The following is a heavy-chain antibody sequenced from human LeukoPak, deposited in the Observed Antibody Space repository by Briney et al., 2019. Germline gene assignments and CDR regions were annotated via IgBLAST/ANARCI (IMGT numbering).Heavy chain of an antibody. Sequence: PGGSLRLSCAASGFTFSSYWMSWVRQAPGKGVEWVANIKQDGSEKYYVGSVKGRFTISRDNAKNSLHLQMNSLRAEDTAVYYCARELGRYYMDVWGNGTTVTVSS. CDR2: IKQDGSEK. V-gene: IGHV3-7*01. J-gene: IGHJ6*03. CDR3: ARELGRYYMDV. CDR1: GFTFSSYW.